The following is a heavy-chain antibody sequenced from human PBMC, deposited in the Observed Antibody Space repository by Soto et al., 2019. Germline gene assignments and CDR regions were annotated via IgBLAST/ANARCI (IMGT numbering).Heavy chain of an antibody. CDR3: ARLSGSYYSGGQFDY. V-gene: IGHV3-30-3*01. CDR2: ISYDGSNK. J-gene: IGHJ4*02. Sequence: QVQLVESGGGVVQPGRSLRLSCAASGFTFSSYAMHWVRQAPGKGLEWVAVISYDGSNKYYADSVKGRFTISRDNSKNTLYLQMNSLRAEDTAVYYCARLSGSYYSGGQFDYWGQGTLVTVSS. CDR1: GFTFSSYA. D-gene: IGHD1-26*01.